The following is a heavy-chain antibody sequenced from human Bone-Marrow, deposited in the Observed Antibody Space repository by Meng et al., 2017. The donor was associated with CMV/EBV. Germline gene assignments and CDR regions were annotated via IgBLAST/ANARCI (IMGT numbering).Heavy chain of an antibody. V-gene: IGHV3-30*04. CDR2: TSYDGRNK. CDR3: ARDGCTSTSCYPHFDY. J-gene: IGHJ4*02. CDR1: GFTFNNYA. Sequence: GESLKISCAASGFTFNNYAMHWVRQAPGKGLEWVAVTSYDGRNKYDADSVKGRFTISRDNSKNTLFLQMNSLRAEDTAVYYCARDGCTSTSCYPHFDYWGQGPLVTVS. D-gene: IGHD2-2*01.